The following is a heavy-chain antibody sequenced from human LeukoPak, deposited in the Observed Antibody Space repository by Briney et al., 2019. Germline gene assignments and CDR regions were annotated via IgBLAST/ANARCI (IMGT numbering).Heavy chain of an antibody. Sequence: GGSLRLSCATSGFNFINYAMNWVRQAPGRGLEWVSVISESGDSPYYADSVQGRFTTSRDNFKNTLYLQMNSLRAEDKAVYYCTPVGPAGSLGLYFEYWGQGTLVTVSS. CDR1: GFNFINYA. D-gene: IGHD3-16*01. CDR3: TPVGPAGSLGLYFEY. CDR2: ISESGDSP. V-gene: IGHV3-23*01. J-gene: IGHJ4*02.